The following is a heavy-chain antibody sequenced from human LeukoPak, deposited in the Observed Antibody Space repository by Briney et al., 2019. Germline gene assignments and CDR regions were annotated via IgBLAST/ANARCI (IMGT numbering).Heavy chain of an antibody. J-gene: IGHJ4*02. CDR2: IYIKST. V-gene: IGHV4-59*01. CDR1: GGSISTFS. D-gene: IGHD6-19*01. Sequence: SETLFLTCTVSGGSISTFSWSWIRQFPGKGLEWIGSIYIKSTNYNPSLNSRVAISVDTSKNQFSLRLDSVTTADTAVYYCARDTTVASGMQYWGQGTRVTVSS. CDR3: ARDTTVASGMQY.